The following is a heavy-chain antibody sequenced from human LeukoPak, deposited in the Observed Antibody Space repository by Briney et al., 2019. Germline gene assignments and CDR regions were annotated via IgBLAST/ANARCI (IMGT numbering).Heavy chain of an antibody. CDR3: ARWAGYCSSTSCYGNFEY. D-gene: IGHD2-2*01. Sequence: GESLNISGKASVYSFTTYWIGWVRPMPGKVLELMGIIYPAASATRISPPLQGQVTISADKPISTAYLQWSSLKASDTAMYYCARWAGYCSSTSCYGNFEYWGQGALVTVSS. CDR2: IYPAASAT. CDR1: VYSFTTYW. V-gene: IGHV5-51*04. J-gene: IGHJ4*02.